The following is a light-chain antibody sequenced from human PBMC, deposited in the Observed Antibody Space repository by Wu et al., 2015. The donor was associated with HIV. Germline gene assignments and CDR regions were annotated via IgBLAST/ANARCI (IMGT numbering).Light chain of an antibody. CDR1: QSVGGD. V-gene: IGKV3-15*01. Sequence: EIVMTQSPATLSVSPGERATLSCRASQSVGGDLAWYQQKPGQAPRFLIYDASTRAPGIPARFSGSGSGTEFTLTISSLQSEDLADYYCQQYNDWPPYSFGQGTKLEIK. CDR3: QQYNDWPPYS. J-gene: IGKJ2*03. CDR2: DAS.